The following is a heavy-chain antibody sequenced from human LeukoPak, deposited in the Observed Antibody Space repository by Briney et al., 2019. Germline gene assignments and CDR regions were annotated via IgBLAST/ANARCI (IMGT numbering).Heavy chain of an antibody. Sequence: SETLSLTCAVYGGSFSGYYWSWIRQPPGKGLEWIGYIYYSGSTNYNPSLKSRVTISVDTSKNLFSLRLSSVTAADTAVYYCARGGDFWSGYPDYWGQGTLVTVSS. CDR2: IYYSGST. CDR3: ARGGDFWSGYPDY. J-gene: IGHJ4*02. CDR1: GGSFSGYY. V-gene: IGHV4-59*01. D-gene: IGHD3-3*01.